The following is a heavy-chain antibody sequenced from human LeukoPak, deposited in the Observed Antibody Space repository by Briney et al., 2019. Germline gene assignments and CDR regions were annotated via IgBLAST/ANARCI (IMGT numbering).Heavy chain of an antibody. J-gene: IGHJ4*02. V-gene: IGHV1-69*04. CDR1: GGTFSSYA. CDR3: ARGALVATTLFDY. D-gene: IGHD5-24*01. CDR2: IIPILGIA. Sequence: ASVKVSCKASGGTFSSYAISWVRQAPGQGLEWMGRIIPILGIANYAQKFQGRVTITADKSTSTAYMELSSLRSEDTAVYYCARGALVATTLFDYWGQGTLVTVSS.